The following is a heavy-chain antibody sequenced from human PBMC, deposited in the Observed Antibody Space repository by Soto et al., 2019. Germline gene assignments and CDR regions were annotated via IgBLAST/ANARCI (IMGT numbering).Heavy chain of an antibody. CDR3: ARLFPRSFDV. J-gene: IGHJ3*01. Sequence: SETLSLTCTVSGGSISSYYWSWIRQPPGKGLEWIGYIYYSGSTNYNPSLKSRVTISVDTSKNQFSLKLSSVTAADTAVYYCARLFPRSFDVWGQGTMVTVSS. V-gene: IGHV4-59*01. D-gene: IGHD3-3*01. CDR1: GGSISSYY. CDR2: IYYSGST.